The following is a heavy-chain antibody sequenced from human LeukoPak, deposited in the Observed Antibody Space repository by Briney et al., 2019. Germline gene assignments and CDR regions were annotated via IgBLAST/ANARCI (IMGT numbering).Heavy chain of an antibody. D-gene: IGHD6-19*01. V-gene: IGHV1-8*01. CDR2: MNPNSGNT. CDR1: GYTFTSYD. Sequence: ASVKVSCKASGYTFTSYDINWVRQATGQGLEWMGWMNPNSGNTGYAQKFQGRVTMTRTTSISTAYMELSSLRSEDTAVSYCATSYSSGWYPYYYYGMDVWGQGTTVTVSS. J-gene: IGHJ6*02. CDR3: ATSYSSGWYPYYYYGMDV.